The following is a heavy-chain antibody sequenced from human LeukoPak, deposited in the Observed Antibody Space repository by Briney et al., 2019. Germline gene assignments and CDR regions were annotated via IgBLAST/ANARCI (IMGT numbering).Heavy chain of an antibody. V-gene: IGHV3-11*01. CDR3: ARDKSGVVKVIVATHLDY. J-gene: IGHJ4*02. Sequence: GGSLRLSCAASGFTFSDYYMSWIRQAPGKGLEWVSYISSSGSTIYYADSVKGRFTISRDNAKNSLYLQMNSLRAEDTAVYYCARDKSGVVKVIVATHLDYWGQGTLVTVSS. D-gene: IGHD2-15*01. CDR1: GFTFSDYY. CDR2: ISSSGSTI.